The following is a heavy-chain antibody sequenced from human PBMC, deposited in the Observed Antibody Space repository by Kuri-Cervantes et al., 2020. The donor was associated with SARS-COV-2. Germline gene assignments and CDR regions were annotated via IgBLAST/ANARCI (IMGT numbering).Heavy chain of an antibody. CDR2: ISSSSYT. CDR1: GFTFSDYY. CDR3: ARDHGIAAAGTSGGFDY. J-gene: IGHJ4*02. Sequence: LSLTCAASGFTFSDYYMSWIRQAPGKGLEWVSYISSSSYTNYADSVKGRFTISRDNAKNTLYLQMNSLRAEDTAVYYCARDHGIAAAGTSGGFDYWGQGTRVTVSS. D-gene: IGHD6-13*01. V-gene: IGHV3-11*06.